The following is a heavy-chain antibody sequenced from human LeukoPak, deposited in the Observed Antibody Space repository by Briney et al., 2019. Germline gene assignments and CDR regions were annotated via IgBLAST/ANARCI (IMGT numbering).Heavy chain of an antibody. CDR1: GGSISSGTYY. D-gene: IGHD3-3*01. V-gene: IGHV4-39*01. CDR3: ASYDFWSDYTYDH. CDR2: IYNSGST. J-gene: IGHJ4*02. Sequence: KPSETLSLTCTVSGGSISSGTYYWRWIRQPPGKGLEWIGSIYNSGSTYYNPSLKSRVTISVDTSKNQFSLKLSSVTAADTAVYYCASYDFWSDYTYDHWGQGTLVTVSS.